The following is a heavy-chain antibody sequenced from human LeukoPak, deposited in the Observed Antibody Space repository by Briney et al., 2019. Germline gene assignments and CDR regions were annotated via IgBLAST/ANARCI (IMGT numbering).Heavy chain of an antibody. D-gene: IGHD3-9*01. J-gene: IGHJ5*01. V-gene: IGHV4-34*01. CDR2: INHSGST. CDR3: ARHPTGYPNWFDS. CDR1: GGSFSGYY. Sequence: SETLSLTCAVYGGSFSGYYWSWIRQPPGKGLEWIGEINHSGSTNYNPSLKSRVTISVDTSKNQFSLKLSSVTAADTAVYYCARHPTGYPNWFDSWGQGTLVIVSS.